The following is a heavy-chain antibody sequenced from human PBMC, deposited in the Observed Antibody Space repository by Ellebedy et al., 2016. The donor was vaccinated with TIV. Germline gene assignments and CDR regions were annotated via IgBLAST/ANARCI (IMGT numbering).Heavy chain of an antibody. Sequence: GESLKISCTTSGFTFSNYAMNWVRQAPGRGLEWVSTIGTGGDTYYVESVRGRFAISRDNSKYTQYLQMSTLRADDTAVYYCAINLPGGYYDYWGQGTLVTVSS. CDR2: IGTGGDT. CDR3: AINLPGGYYDY. CDR1: GFTFSNYA. J-gene: IGHJ4*02. V-gene: IGHV3-23*01. D-gene: IGHD3-22*01.